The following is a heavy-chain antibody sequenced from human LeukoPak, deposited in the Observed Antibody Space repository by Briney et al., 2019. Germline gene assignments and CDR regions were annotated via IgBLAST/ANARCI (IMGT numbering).Heavy chain of an antibody. V-gene: IGHV4-59*01. Sequence: PSETLSLTCTISGGSISSYFWSWIRQPPGKGLEWIGYIYYTGSTNYNPSLKSRVIISLDTSKNQFSLKLNSVTAADTAVYYCARTLSRWYSIDYWGKGTLVTVSS. J-gene: IGHJ4*02. CDR3: ARTLSRWYSIDY. CDR2: IYYTGST. CDR1: GGSISSYF. D-gene: IGHD4-23*01.